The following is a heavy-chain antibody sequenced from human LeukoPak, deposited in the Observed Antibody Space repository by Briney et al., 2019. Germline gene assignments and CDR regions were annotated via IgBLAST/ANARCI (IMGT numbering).Heavy chain of an antibody. V-gene: IGHV3-23*01. CDR1: GFTISNDA. D-gene: IGHD1/OR15-1a*01. Sequence: GGSLRLSCAATGFTISNDALTWVRLGPGRRLEWVSAISGSKTYYAESVKGRFTISRDDSNNMLYLQMTSLRAEDTAVYYCVKRRSRNTGPFDYWGQGTLVTVSP. CDR3: VKRRSRNTGPFDY. J-gene: IGHJ4*02. CDR2: ISGSKT.